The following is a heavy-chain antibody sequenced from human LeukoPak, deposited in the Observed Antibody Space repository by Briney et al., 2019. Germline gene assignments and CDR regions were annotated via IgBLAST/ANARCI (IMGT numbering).Heavy chain of an antibody. CDR2: ISSSGTSI. D-gene: IGHD4/OR15-4a*01. CDR1: GLTFRDHY. Sequence: GGSLRLSCAASGLTFRDHYMSWIRQAPGKGQEWVAYISSSGTSIQYADSVKGRFTLSRDVATNSLFLQMNSLRAEDTAVYYCARCIANTDCKWFDPWGPGTLVTVSA. V-gene: IGHV3-11*01. CDR3: ARCIANTDCKWFDP. J-gene: IGHJ5*02.